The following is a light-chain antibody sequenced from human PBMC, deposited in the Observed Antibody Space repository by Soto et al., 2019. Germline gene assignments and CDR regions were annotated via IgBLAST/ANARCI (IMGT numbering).Light chain of an antibody. CDR3: GTWDSSLSAVV. CDR2: DDH. V-gene: IGLV1-51*01. J-gene: IGLJ2*01. Sequence: QTVVTQPPSVSAAPGQKVTISCSGSSSNIGNNYVSWYQQLPGTAPKLLIFDDHQRPSGIPDRFSGSKSGTSATLGITGLQTGDEADYYCGTWDSSLSAVVFGGGTKVTVL. CDR1: SSNIGNNY.